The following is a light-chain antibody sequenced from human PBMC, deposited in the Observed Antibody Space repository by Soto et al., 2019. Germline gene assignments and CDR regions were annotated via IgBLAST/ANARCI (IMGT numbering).Light chain of an antibody. J-gene: IGLJ3*02. CDR2: GSS. V-gene: IGLV1-40*01. CDR3: QSYDNNLSGGV. Sequence: QSVLTQPPSVSGAPGQRVTISCTGSSSNIGAGYDVHWYQQLQGRAPKLLIYGSSNRPSGVPDRISGSKSGTSASLAITGLQAEDEADYYCQSYDNNLSGGVFGGGTKLTVL. CDR1: SSNIGAGYD.